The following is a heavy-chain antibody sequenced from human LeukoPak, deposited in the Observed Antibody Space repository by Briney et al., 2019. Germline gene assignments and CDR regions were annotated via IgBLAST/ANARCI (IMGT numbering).Heavy chain of an antibody. D-gene: IGHD2-21*01. CDR2: SYYGGNS. Sequence: SETLSLTCTVSGGSISSTIYYWGWIRQPPGKGLEWIGTSYYGGNSYYNPSLKSRVTISVDTSKNQFSLKLSSVTAADTAVYYCARGVVVTKTGGAFDIWGQGTMVTVSS. J-gene: IGHJ3*02. V-gene: IGHV4-39*01. CDR3: ARGVVVTKTGGAFDI. CDR1: GGSISSTIYY.